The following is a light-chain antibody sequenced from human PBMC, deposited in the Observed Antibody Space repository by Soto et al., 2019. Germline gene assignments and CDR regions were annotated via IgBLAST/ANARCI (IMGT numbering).Light chain of an antibody. Sequence: EIVLTQSPGTLSLSPGDRATLSCRASQTISSTYLAWYQQKPGQAPRLLIYDASNRATGIPPRFSGSGSGTEFTLTISSLQSEDFAIYYCQQYNNWPPITFGQGTRLEIK. CDR3: QQYNNWPPIT. CDR2: DAS. J-gene: IGKJ5*01. V-gene: IGKV3D-15*01. CDR1: QTISSTY.